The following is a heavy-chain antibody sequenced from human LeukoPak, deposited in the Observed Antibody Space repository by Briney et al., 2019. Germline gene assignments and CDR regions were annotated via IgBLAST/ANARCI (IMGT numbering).Heavy chain of an antibody. CDR3: ARLFSSGWYYYGMDV. D-gene: IGHD6-19*01. V-gene: IGHV4-59*08. Sequence: SETLSLTCTVSGGSISSYYWSWIRQPPGKGLEWIGYIYYSGSTNYIPSLKSRVTISVDTSKNQFSLKLSSVTAADTAVYYCARLFSSGWYYYGMDVWGQGTTVTVSS. CDR1: GGSISSYY. CDR2: IYYSGST. J-gene: IGHJ6*02.